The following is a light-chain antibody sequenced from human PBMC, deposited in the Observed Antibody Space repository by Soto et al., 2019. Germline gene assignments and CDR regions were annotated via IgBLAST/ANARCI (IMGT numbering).Light chain of an antibody. Sequence: QSVLTQPPSASGTRGQRVTISWSGSNSNIGSNTVNWYQQLPGTAPKLLIYYDNLRPSGVPDRISGSKSGTSASLAISGLQSDDEADYYCAAWDDSLNGRVFGTGTKVTVL. J-gene: IGLJ1*01. V-gene: IGLV1-44*01. CDR3: AAWDDSLNGRV. CDR2: YDN. CDR1: NSNIGSNT.